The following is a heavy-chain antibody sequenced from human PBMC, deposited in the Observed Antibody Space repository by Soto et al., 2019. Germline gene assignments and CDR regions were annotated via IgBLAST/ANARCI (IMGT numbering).Heavy chain of an antibody. J-gene: IGHJ6*02. V-gene: IGHV1-18*04. Sequence: GASVKVSCKASGYTFTSYGISWVRQAPGQGLEWMGWISAYNGNTNYAQKLQSRVTMTTDTSTSTAYMELRSLRSDDTAVYYCARDRMYWNPGGYYGMDVWGQGTTVTVSS. CDR2: ISAYNGNT. CDR1: GYTFTSYG. CDR3: ARDRMYWNPGGYYGMDV. D-gene: IGHD1-1*01.